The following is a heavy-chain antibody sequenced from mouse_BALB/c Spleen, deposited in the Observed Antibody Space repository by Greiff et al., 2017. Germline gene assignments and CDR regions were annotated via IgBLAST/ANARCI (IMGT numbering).Heavy chain of an antibody. CDR2: IYPGDGDT. J-gene: IGHJ2*01. Sequence: VQLQQSGPELVKPGASVKISCKASGYAFSSSWMNWVKQRPGQGLEWIGRIYPGDGDTNYNGKFKGKATLTADKSSSTAYMQLSSLTSVDSAVYFCARGGYDGYPDYWGQGTTLTVSS. V-gene: IGHV1-82*01. CDR3: ARGGYDGYPDY. CDR1: GYAFSSSW. D-gene: IGHD2-3*01.